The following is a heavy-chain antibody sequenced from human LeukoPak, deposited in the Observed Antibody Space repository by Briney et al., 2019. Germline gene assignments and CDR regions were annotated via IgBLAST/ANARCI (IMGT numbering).Heavy chain of an antibody. CDR2: ISAYNGNT. CDR3: ARAEYCSSTSCYGGDY. J-gene: IGHJ4*02. CDR1: GYTFTSYG. V-gene: IGHV1-18*01. Sequence: ASVKVSCKSSGYTFTSYGISWVRQAPGQGLEWMGWISAYNGNTNYAQTLQGRVTMTTDTSTSTAYMELRSLRSDDTAVYYCARAEYCSSTSCYGGDYWGQGTLVTVSS. D-gene: IGHD2-2*01.